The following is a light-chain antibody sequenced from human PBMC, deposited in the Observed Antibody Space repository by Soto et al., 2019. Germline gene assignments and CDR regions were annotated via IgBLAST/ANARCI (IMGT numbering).Light chain of an antibody. CDR1: QSVSSK. CDR2: GAS. J-gene: IGKJ5*01. CDR3: QQYNNWPPIT. Sequence: VITDSPTSLSVSHGVDATLSCRPSQSVSSKLALYQQKPGQSPRLLIYGASTRAADIPARFSGSGSGTEFTLSISSVQSEDSAVYYWQQYNNWPPITLCQVTRLE. V-gene: IGKV3D-15*01.